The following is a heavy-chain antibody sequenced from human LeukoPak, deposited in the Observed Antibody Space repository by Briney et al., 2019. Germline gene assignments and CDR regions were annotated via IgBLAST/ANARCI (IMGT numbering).Heavy chain of an antibody. CDR2: ISAYNGNT. V-gene: IGHV1-18*04. CDR1: GYTFTSYG. CDR3: ARVSIVVVPAAAAGNAFDI. D-gene: IGHD2-2*01. J-gene: IGHJ3*02. Sequence: GASEKVSCKPSGYTFTSYGISWVRQAPGQGLEWMGWISAYNGNTNYAQKPQGRVTMTTDTSTSTAYMELRSLRSDDTAVYYCARVSIVVVPAAAAGNAFDIWGQGTTVTVSS.